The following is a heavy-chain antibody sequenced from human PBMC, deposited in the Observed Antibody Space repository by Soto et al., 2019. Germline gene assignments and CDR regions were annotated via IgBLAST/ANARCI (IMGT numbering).Heavy chain of an antibody. D-gene: IGHD3-22*01. CDR3: ARSNSGYYKWFDP. V-gene: IGHV4-39*01. Sequence: HLQLQESGPGLVKPSETLSLTCSVSGASISSSNYYWGWIRQPPGKGLEWIANIYYSGITYCNPCLKSRVAISVDTSKHQCALKLSSVSAADTAIYYCARSNSGYYKWFDPWGQGTLVTVSS. CDR2: IYYSGIT. J-gene: IGHJ5*02. CDR1: GASISSSNYY.